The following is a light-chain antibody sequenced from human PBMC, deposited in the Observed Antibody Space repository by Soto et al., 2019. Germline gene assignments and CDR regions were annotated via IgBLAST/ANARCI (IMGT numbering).Light chain of an antibody. V-gene: IGLV2-14*01. CDR3: GSYTRSSTQL. Sequence: QSALTQPASVSGSPGQSITISCTGTSSDIGTYNYVSWYQQQPGKAPKLMIYDVSNRPSGVSNRFSGSKSGNTASLTISGLQAEDEGDYYCGSYTRSSTQLFGGGTKLTVL. CDR2: DVS. J-gene: IGLJ2*01. CDR1: SSDIGTYNY.